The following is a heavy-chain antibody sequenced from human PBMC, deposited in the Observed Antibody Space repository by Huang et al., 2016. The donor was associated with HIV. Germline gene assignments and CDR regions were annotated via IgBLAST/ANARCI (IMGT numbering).Heavy chain of an antibody. J-gene: IGHJ5*02. Sequence: QVQLVQSGPEVSKPGASVKVSCKASGYTFISYGINWVRQAPGQGLEWMVWISVSNGNTNYAQKFQGRVTITADKSTSTVYLDLRSLRSDDTALYYCARGSIALPKWFDPWGQGTLVTVSS. V-gene: IGHV1-18*04. CDR2: ISVSNGNT. D-gene: IGHD6-6*01. CDR3: ARGSIALPKWFDP. CDR1: GYTFISYG.